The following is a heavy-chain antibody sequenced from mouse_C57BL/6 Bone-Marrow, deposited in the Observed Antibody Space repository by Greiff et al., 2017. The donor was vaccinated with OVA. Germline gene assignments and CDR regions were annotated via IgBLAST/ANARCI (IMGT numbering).Heavy chain of an antibody. CDR1: GFTFSDYG. CDR3: ARPFFYDYDSYFDY. D-gene: IGHD2-4*01. Sequence: EVKLVESGGGLVKPGGSLKLSCAASGFTFSDYGMHWVRQAPEKGLEWVAYISSGSSTIYYADTVKGRFTISRDNAKNTLFLQMTSLRSEDTAMYYCARPFFYDYDSYFDYRGQGTTLTVSS. J-gene: IGHJ2*01. V-gene: IGHV5-17*01. CDR2: ISSGSSTI.